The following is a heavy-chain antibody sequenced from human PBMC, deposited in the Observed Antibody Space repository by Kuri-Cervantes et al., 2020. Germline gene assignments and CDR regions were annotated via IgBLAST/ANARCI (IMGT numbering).Heavy chain of an antibody. CDR1: GFTFSSYA. V-gene: IGHV3-23*01. D-gene: IGHD6-13*01. Sequence: ESLSLTCAASGFTFSSYAMSWVRQAPGKGLEWVSAICGSGGSTYYAESVKGRFTISRDNSKNTLYLQMNSLRAEDTAVYYCARDISSSCFDYWGQGTLVTVSS. CDR3: ARDISSSCFDY. CDR2: ICGSGGST. J-gene: IGHJ4*02.